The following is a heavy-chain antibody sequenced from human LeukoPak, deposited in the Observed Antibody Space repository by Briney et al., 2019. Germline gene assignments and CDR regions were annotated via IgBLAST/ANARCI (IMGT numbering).Heavy chain of an antibody. D-gene: IGHD6-19*01. J-gene: IGHJ4*02. Sequence: GGSLRLSCAASGFTFSDYYMSWIRQAPGKGLEWVSYISGSSSYTTYADSVKGRFTISRDNAKNSLYLQMNRLRDENTAVYYCARDLPPGSSGWYLGYWGQGTLVTVSS. CDR3: ARDLPPGSSGWYLGY. CDR1: GFTFSDYY. CDR2: ISGSSSYT. V-gene: IGHV3-11*06.